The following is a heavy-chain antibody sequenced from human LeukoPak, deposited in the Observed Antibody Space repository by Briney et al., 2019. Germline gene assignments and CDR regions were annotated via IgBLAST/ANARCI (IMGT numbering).Heavy chain of an antibody. V-gene: IGHV3-11*01. CDR3: AREMEGDYGSGTFFDL. D-gene: IGHD3-10*01. CDR1: EFVFSDYY. J-gene: IGHJ4*02. CDR2: ISDSGSTI. Sequence: GGSLRLSCAASEFVFSDYYMSWIRQAPGKGLEWVSYISDSGSTIYYADSVMGRFTISRDNVKNSLYLQMNGLRAEDTAVYYCAREMEGDYGSGTFFDLWGQGNMVTVSS.